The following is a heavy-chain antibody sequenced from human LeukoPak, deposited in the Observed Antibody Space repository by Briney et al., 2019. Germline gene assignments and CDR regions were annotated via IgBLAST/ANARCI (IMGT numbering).Heavy chain of an antibody. CDR1: GGSFSGYY. V-gene: IGHV4-34*01. CDR3: ARGLSPYDSSEFDP. Sequence: SETLSLTCAVYGGSFSGYYWSWIRQPPGKGLEWIGEINHSGSTNYNPSLKSRVTISVDTSKNQFSLKLSSVTAADTAVYYCARGLSPYDSSEFDPWGQGTLVTVSS. D-gene: IGHD3-22*01. CDR2: INHSGST. J-gene: IGHJ5*02.